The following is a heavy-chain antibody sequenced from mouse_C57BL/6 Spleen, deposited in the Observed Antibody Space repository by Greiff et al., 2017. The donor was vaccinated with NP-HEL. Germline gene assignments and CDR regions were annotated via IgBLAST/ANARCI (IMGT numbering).Heavy chain of an antibody. CDR1: GFNIKDYY. V-gene: IGHV14-2*01. J-gene: IGHJ4*01. Sequence: EVQLQQSGAELVKPGASVKLSCTASGFNIKDYYMHWVKQRTEQGLEWIGRIDPEDGETKYDPKFQGKATRTADTSSNTAYLQLSSLTSEDTAVYYCARTLDYDYAMDYWGQGTSVTVSS. CDR2: IDPEDGET. D-gene: IGHD2-4*01. CDR3: ARTLDYDYAMDY.